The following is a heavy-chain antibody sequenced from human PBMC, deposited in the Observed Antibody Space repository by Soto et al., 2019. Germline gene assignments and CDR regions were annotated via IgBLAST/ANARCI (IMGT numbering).Heavy chain of an antibody. J-gene: IGHJ4*02. V-gene: IGHV1-2*04. D-gene: IGHD3-22*01. Sequence: ASVKVSCKASGYTFTGYYMHWVRQAPGQGLEWMGWINPNSGGTNYAQKFQGWVTMTRDTSISTAYMELSRLRSDDTAVYYCARAHYEPSYYFDYWGQGTLVTV. CDR3: ARAHYEPSYYFDY. CDR2: INPNSGGT. CDR1: GYTFTGYY.